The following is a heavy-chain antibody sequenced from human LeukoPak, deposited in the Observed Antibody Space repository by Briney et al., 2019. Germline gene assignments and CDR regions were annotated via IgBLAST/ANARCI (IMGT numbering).Heavy chain of an antibody. CDR1: GFSLSTSGMC. Sequence: SGPTLVNPTQPLTLTCTFSGFSLSTSGMCVSWIRQPPGKALEWLARIDWDDDKYYSTSLKTRLTISKDTSKNQVVLTITNMDPVDTAPYYCARDLCGSWFDPWGQGTLVTVSS. D-gene: IGHD3-16*01. CDR2: IDWDDDK. V-gene: IGHV2-70*11. J-gene: IGHJ5*02. CDR3: ARDLCGSWFDP.